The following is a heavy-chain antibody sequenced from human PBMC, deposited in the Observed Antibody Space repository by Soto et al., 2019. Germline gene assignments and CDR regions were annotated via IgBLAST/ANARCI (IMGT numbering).Heavy chain of an antibody. CDR3: ARNMASIADRRRALGYYGMDV. CDR2: INHSGST. J-gene: IGHJ6*02. V-gene: IGHV4-34*01. CDR1: GGSFSCHY. D-gene: IGHD6-6*01. Sequence: SETPAPTCAVYGGSFSCHYWRWIRDPPGKSLDLIVEINHSGSTNYNPSLKSRVTISVDTSKNQFSLKLSSVTAADTAVYYCARNMASIADRRRALGYYGMDVWGQGLRVTGSS.